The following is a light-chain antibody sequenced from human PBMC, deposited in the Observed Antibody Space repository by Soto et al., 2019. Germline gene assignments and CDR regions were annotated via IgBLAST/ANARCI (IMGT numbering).Light chain of an antibody. Sequence: DIQMTQSPSSLSASVGDRVTITCRASQSISSYLNWYQQKPGKAHKLLIYAASSLQSGVPSRFSGSGSGTDFTLTISRLQPEDFATYYCQQSYSTPITFGPGTKVDIK. V-gene: IGKV1-39*01. CDR1: QSISSY. CDR3: QQSYSTPIT. CDR2: AAS. J-gene: IGKJ3*01.